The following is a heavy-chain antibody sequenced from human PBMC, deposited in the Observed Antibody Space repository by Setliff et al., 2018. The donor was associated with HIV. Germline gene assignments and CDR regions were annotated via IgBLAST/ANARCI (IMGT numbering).Heavy chain of an antibody. D-gene: IGHD6-19*01. CDR2: ISGSGSPL. J-gene: IGHJ6*02. CDR3: ARAGVNPPPAKYSSGWMHYYYGMDV. CDR1: GFTFNLYT. Sequence: GGSLRLSCVASGFTFNLYTMNWVRQAPGKGLEWVSAISGSGSPLYTADSVKGRFSISRDNAKNSLSLHMDGLSAADAAVYYCARAGVNPPPAKYSSGWMHYYYGMDVWGQGTTVTVSS. V-gene: IGHV3-48*01.